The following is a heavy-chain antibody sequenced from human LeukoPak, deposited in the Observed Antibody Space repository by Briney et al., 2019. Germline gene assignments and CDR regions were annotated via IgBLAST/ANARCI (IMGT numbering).Heavy chain of an antibody. J-gene: IGHJ6*02. D-gene: IGHD1-26*01. CDR1: GGSVSNGSYY. CDR3: ARDSPPYSGSYYNGMDV. Sequence: SETLSLTCTVSGGSVSNGSYYWSWIRQPPGKGLEWIGYIYYSGSTNYNPSLKSRVTISVDTSKNQFSLKLSSVTAADTAVYYCARDSPPYSGSYYNGMDVWGQGTTVTVSS. CDR2: IYYSGST. V-gene: IGHV4-61*01.